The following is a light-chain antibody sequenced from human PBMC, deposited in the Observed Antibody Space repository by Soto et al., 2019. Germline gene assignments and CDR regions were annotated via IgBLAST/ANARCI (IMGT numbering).Light chain of an antibody. J-gene: IGKJ2*01. CDR1: QSISTW. V-gene: IGKV1-5*01. CDR3: QQYKSYPYT. Sequence: DIQMTQSPSTLSASVGDRVTITCRASQSISTWLDWYQQKPGKAPKLLIYDASSLESGVPSRFSGSGSRTEFTLTISSLQPDDFATYYCQQYKSYPYTFGQGTKLEIK. CDR2: DAS.